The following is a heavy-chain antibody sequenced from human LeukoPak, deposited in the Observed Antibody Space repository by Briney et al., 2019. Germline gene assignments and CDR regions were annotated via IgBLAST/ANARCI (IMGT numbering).Heavy chain of an antibody. CDR1: GYRFLSYW. CDR3: ARRATLRSPFDG. V-gene: IGHV5-51*04. CDR2: IYPGDSDT. J-gene: IGHJ4*01. Sequence: ESLKIPCKGSGYRFLSYWIGWVRPMPGKGLEWMGIIYPGDSDTRYRPSFQGQVTISADKPITTPYLQWSCLPSWDTAMYHCARRATLRSPFDGSSQRTLVTV. D-gene: IGHD1-26*01.